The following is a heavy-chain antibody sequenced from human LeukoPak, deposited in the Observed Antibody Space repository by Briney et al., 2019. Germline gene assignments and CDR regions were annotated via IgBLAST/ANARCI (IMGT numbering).Heavy chain of an antibody. Sequence: GGSLRLSCAVSGITLSNYGMSRVRQAPGKGLEWVAGISGSGDSTNYADSVKGRFTISRDNPKNTLYLQMNILRAEDTAVYFCAKRGVVIRVILVGFHKEAYYFDSWGQGALVTVSS. CDR2: ISGSGDST. J-gene: IGHJ4*02. D-gene: IGHD3-22*01. CDR3: AKRGVVIRVILVGFHKEAYYFDS. V-gene: IGHV3-23*01. CDR1: GITLSNYG.